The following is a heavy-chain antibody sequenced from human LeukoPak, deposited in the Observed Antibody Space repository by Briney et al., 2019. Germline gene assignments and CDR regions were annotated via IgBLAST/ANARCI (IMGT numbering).Heavy chain of an antibody. Sequence: ASVKVSCKVSGYTLSELSIHWVRQAPGKGLEWMGGFDPEDGETIYAQKFQGRVTMTRDMSTSTVYMELSSLRSEDTAVYYCAREYSNYVLRWFDPWGQGTLVTVSS. V-gene: IGHV1-24*01. CDR3: AREYSNYVLRWFDP. CDR2: FDPEDGET. CDR1: GYTLSELS. J-gene: IGHJ5*02. D-gene: IGHD4-11*01.